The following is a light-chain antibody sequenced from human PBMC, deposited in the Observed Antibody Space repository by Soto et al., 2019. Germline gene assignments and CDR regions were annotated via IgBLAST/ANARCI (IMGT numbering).Light chain of an antibody. Sequence: QSVLTQPPSVSGAPGQRVTISCTGSSSNIGACYDVHWYQQLPGTAPKLLIYGNSNRPSGVPDRFSGSKSGTSASLAITGLQAEDEADYYCHSYDSSLSGHVVFGGGTKLTVL. J-gene: IGLJ2*01. CDR3: HSYDSSLSGHVV. CDR1: SSNIGACYD. CDR2: GNS. V-gene: IGLV1-40*01.